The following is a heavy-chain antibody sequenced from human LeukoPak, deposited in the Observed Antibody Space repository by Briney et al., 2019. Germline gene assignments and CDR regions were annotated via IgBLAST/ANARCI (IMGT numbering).Heavy chain of an antibody. Sequence: PSETLSLTCTVSGGSISSYYWSWIRQPPGKGLDWMGYIYYSWSTNYNPSLKSRVTISVDTSKNQSSLKLSSVTAADTAVYYCARTYYDIAGYYYGMDVWGQGTTVTVSS. J-gene: IGHJ6*02. D-gene: IGHD3-9*01. CDR3: ARTYYDIAGYYYGMDV. CDR2: IYYSWST. CDR1: GGSISSYY. V-gene: IGHV4-59*01.